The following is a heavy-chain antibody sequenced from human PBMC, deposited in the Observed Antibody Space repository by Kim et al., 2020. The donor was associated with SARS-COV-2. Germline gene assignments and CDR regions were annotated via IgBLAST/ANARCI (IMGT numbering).Heavy chain of an antibody. Sequence: VKGRFPISRDNAKNSRYLQMNSLRDEDTAVYYCARDLRIAARPGWFDPWGQGTLVTVSS. D-gene: IGHD6-6*01. CDR3: ARDLRIAARPGWFDP. J-gene: IGHJ5*02. V-gene: IGHV3-48*02.